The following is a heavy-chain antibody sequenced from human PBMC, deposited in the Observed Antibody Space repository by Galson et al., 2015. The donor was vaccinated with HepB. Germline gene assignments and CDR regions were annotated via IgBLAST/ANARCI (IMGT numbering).Heavy chain of an antibody. CDR1: GFTFSSYG. D-gene: IGHD1-26*01. J-gene: IGHJ4*02. CDR2: ISYDGSNK. V-gene: IGHV3-30*18. Sequence: SLRLSCAASGFTFSSYGMHWVRQAPGKGLEWVAVISYDGSNKYYADSVKGRFTISRDNSKNTLYLQMNSLRAEDTAVYYCAKVIVGATTFDYWGQGTLVTVSS. CDR3: AKVIVGATTFDY.